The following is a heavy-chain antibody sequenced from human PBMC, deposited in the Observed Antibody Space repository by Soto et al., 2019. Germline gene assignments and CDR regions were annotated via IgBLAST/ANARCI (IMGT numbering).Heavy chain of an antibody. CDR3: ARDRGRRDGYRNPNYYYYYGMDV. V-gene: IGHV4-59*01. CDR2: IYYSGST. D-gene: IGHD4-4*01. Sequence: SETLSLTCTVSGGSISSYYWSWIRQPPGKGLEWIGYIYYSGSTNYNPSLKSRVTISVDTSKNQFSLKLSSVTAADTAVYYCARDRGRRDGYRNPNYYYYYGMDVGGQGTTVTVSS. J-gene: IGHJ6*02. CDR1: GGSISSYY.